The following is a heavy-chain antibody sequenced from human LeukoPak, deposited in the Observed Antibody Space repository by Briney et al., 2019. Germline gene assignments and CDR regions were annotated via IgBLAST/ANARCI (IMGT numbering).Heavy chain of an antibody. D-gene: IGHD4-11*01. V-gene: IGHV3-23*01. CDR2: ISGSGGST. J-gene: IGHJ4*02. CDR1: GFTFSSYA. Sequence: GGSLRLSCTASGFTFSSYAMTWVHQAPGKGLEWVSAISGSGGSTYYADSVKGRFTISRDHSKNTLYLQMNSLRAEDTAVYYCAKALRIYGNAEFDYWGQGTLVTVSS. CDR3: AKALRIYGNAEFDY.